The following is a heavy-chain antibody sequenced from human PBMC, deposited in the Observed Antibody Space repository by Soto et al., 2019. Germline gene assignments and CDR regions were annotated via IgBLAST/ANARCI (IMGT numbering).Heavy chain of an antibody. CDR1: GYTFTSYA. Sequence: ASVKVSCKASGYTFTSYAMHWVRQAPGQGLEWMGWINPNSGGTNYAQKFQGWVTMTRNTSISTAYMELSSLRSEDTAVYYCARTLYGDNVDYWGQGTLVTVSS. J-gene: IGHJ4*02. V-gene: IGHV1-2*04. D-gene: IGHD4-17*01. CDR3: ARTLYGDNVDY. CDR2: INPNSGGT.